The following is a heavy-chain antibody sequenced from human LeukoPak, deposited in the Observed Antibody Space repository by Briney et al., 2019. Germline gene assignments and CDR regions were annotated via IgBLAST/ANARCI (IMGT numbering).Heavy chain of an antibody. CDR3: ARHVGYCSSTGCYSWFAP. CDR1: GGSITSYY. J-gene: IGHJ5*02. Sequence: SETLSLTCTVSGGSITSYYWSWIRQPPGKGLEWIGYIYYSGNTNYNPSLKSRVTISVDTSTNQFSLKLSSVTAADTAVYYCARHVGYCSSTGCYSWFAPWGQGTLVTVSS. D-gene: IGHD2-2*02. V-gene: IGHV4-59*08. CDR2: IYYSGNT.